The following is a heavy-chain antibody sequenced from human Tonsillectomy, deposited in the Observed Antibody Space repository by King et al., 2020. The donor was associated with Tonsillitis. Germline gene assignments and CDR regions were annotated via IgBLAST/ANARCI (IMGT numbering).Heavy chain of an antibody. CDR3: ARARVYYFDY. Sequence: VQLQESGPGLVKPSETLSLTCTVSGGSISSYYWSWIRQPPGKGLGWIGYIYYSGSTNYNPSLKSRVTISVDTSKNQFSLKLSSVTAADTAVYYCARARVYYFDYWGQGTLVTASS. D-gene: IGHD2-8*01. J-gene: IGHJ4*02. V-gene: IGHV4-59*01. CDR1: GGSISSYY. CDR2: IYYSGST.